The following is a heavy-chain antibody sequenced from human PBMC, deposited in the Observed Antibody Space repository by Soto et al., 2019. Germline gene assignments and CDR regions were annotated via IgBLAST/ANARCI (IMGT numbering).Heavy chain of an antibody. V-gene: IGHV3-23*01. CDR1: GFLFSSYA. D-gene: IGHD3-22*01. CDR2: ISGSGGST. J-gene: IGHJ3*02. CDR3: AKDKNVGNYYDSSGIDAFDI. Sequence: GSLRLSCAASGFLFSSYAMSWVRQAPGKGLEWVSAISGSGGSTYYADSVKGRFTISRDNSKNTLYLQMNSLRAEDTAVYYCAKDKNVGNYYDSSGIDAFDIWGQGTMVTVSS.